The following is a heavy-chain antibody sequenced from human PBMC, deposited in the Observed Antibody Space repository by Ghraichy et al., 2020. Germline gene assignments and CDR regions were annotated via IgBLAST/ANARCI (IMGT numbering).Heavy chain of an antibody. J-gene: IGHJ6*02. Sequence: SETLSLTCTVSGGSISSYYWSWIRQPPGKGLEWIGYIYYSGSTNYNPSLKSRVTISVDTSKNQFSLKLSSVTAADTAVYYCARAGGQIEYYYIYGIHVWGQVTTVTIS. CDR1: GGSISSYY. D-gene: IGHD3-10*01. V-gene: IGHV4-59*01. CDR3: ARAGGQIEYYYIYGIHV. CDR2: IYYSGST.